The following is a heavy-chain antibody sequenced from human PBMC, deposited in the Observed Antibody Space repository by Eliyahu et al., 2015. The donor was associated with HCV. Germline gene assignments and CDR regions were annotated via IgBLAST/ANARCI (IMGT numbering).Heavy chain of an antibody. V-gene: IGHV3-7*01. Sequence: LVQPGGSLRLSCXASGFTFSDFWMTWVRQAPGKGLEWVANIKQDGSEKYYVDSVRGRFTISRDNAKNSLYLQMNSLRAEDTAVYYCANRYCAGDCLPYCFDYWGQGTLVIVSS. CDR3: ANRYCAGDCLPYCFDY. D-gene: IGHD2-21*01. J-gene: IGHJ4*02. CDR1: GFTFSDFW. CDR2: IKQDGSEK.